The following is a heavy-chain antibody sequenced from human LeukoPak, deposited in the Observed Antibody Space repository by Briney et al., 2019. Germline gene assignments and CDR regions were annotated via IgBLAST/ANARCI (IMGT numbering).Heavy chain of an antibody. CDR1: GYTFTSYG. CDR2: IIPIFGTA. Sequence: ASVKVSCKASGYTFTSYGISWVRQAPGQGLEWMGRIIPIFGTANYAQKFQGRVTITTDESTSTAYMELSSLRSEDTAVYYCARDRIQLWSGYYFDYWGQGTLVTVSS. J-gene: IGHJ4*02. V-gene: IGHV1-69*05. CDR3: ARDRIQLWSGYYFDY. D-gene: IGHD5-18*01.